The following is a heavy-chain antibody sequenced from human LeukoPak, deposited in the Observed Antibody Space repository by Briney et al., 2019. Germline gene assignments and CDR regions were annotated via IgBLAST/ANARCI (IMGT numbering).Heavy chain of an antibody. V-gene: IGHV3-48*01. J-gene: IGHJ5*02. Sequence: GGSLRLSCAASGFTFSHYSMNWVRQAPGKGLEWVSYITSNTATIYYADSVKGRFTISRDNAKNSLYLQMNSLRAEDTAVYYCARDLSLLPPHYYDSSGYDWFDPWGQGTLVTVSS. D-gene: IGHD3-22*01. CDR3: ARDLSLLPPHYYDSSGYDWFDP. CDR1: GFTFSHYS. CDR2: ITSNTATI.